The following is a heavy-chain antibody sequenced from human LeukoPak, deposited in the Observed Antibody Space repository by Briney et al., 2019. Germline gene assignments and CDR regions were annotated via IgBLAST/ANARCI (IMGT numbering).Heavy chain of an antibody. CDR3: SINWDSFDY. CDR1: GFTFDDYA. V-gene: IGHV3-49*04. J-gene: IGHJ4*02. Sequence: GGSLRLSCTASGFTFDDYAMNWVRQAPGKGLEWVGFIRSISYGATTEYAASVKGRFTISRDDSKSIAYLQMNSLKTEDTAVYYCSINWDSFDYWGQGTLDTVSS. CDR2: IRSISYGATT. D-gene: IGHD1-7*01.